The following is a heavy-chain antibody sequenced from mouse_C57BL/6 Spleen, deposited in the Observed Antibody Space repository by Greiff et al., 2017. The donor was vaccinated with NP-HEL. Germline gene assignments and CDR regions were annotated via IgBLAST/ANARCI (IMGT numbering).Heavy chain of an antibody. J-gene: IGHJ1*03. Sequence: DVKLVESGGGLVKPGGSLKLSCAASGFTFSDYGMHWVRQAPEKGLEWVAYISSGSSTIYYADTVKGRFTISRDNAKNTLFMQMTRLRSDDTTMYYCARGGYGYFDVWGTGTTVTVSS. CDR1: GFTFSDYG. CDR2: ISSGSSTI. V-gene: IGHV5-17*01. CDR3: ARGGYGYFDV.